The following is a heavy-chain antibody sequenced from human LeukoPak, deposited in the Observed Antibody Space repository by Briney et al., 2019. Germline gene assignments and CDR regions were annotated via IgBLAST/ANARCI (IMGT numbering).Heavy chain of an antibody. CDR1: GGSFSGYY. CDR2: INHSGST. V-gene: IGHV4-34*01. CDR3: ARSSYGSSGSYEYFQH. D-gene: IGHD3-10*01. Sequence: SETLSLTCAVYGGSFSGYYWSWIRQPPGKGLEWIGEINHSGSTYYNPSLKSRVTISVDTSKNQFSLKLSSVTAADTAVYYCARSSYGSSGSYEYFQHWGQGTLVTVSS. J-gene: IGHJ1*01.